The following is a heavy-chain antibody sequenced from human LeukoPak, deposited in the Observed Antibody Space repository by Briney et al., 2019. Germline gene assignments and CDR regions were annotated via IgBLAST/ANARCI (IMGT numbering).Heavy chain of an antibody. D-gene: IGHD2-2*01. CDR1: GFTFSSYW. Sequence: PGGSLRLSCAASGFTFSSYWMSWVRQAPGKGLEWVANIKQDGSEKYYVDSVKGRFTISRDNAKNSLYLQMNSLRAEDTAVYYCATGYCSSTSCYSVRAFDIWGQGTMATVSS. CDR2: IKQDGSEK. J-gene: IGHJ3*02. V-gene: IGHV3-7*01. CDR3: ATGYCSSTSCYSVRAFDI.